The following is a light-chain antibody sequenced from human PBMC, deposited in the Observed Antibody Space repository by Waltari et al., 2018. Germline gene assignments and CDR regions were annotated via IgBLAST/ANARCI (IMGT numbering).Light chain of an antibody. Sequence: DILMTQSPSSVSASVGDRVTITCRASQDVRSWLAWYPQKPGKAPNLLIYAASSLQSGGPSRFSGSGSGTHFALTISSLQPEDFATYYCQQGEASPYTFGQGTKLEIK. V-gene: IGKV1-12*01. J-gene: IGKJ2*01. CDR1: QDVRSW. CDR2: AAS. CDR3: QQGEASPYT.